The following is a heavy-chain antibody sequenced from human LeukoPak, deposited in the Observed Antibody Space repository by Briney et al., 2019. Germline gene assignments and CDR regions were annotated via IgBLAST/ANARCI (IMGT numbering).Heavy chain of an antibody. CDR3: ARSIAVAASFDY. V-gene: IGHV2-70*11. J-gene: IGHJ4*02. Sequence: ASGPALAKPTHTLTLTCTFSCFSLSTRGMCVSRIRQPPGKALELLARIDWDDDKYYSTSLKTRLTISKDTSKNQVVLTMTNMDPVDTATYYCARSIAVAASFDYWGQGTLVTVSS. CDR1: CFSLSTRGMC. CDR2: IDWDDDK. D-gene: IGHD6-19*01.